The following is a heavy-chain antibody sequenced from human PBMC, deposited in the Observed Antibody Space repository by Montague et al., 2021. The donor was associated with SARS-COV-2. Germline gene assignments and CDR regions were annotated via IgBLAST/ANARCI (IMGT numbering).Heavy chain of an antibody. CDR1: GDSVAEHRGR. D-gene: IGHD1-14*01. CDR3: TQERGPGRTTWHYFDY. J-gene: IGHJ4*01. CDR2: TQYGTKKYN. V-gene: IGHV6-1*01. Sequence: CAISGDSVAEHRGRWEEHRPEPQSATKCVCRTQYGTKKYNDYAVSVRSRITISPDTSKNQFSLQLKSVTHEDTAVYYCTQERGPGRTTWHYFDYWGHGTLVTVSS.